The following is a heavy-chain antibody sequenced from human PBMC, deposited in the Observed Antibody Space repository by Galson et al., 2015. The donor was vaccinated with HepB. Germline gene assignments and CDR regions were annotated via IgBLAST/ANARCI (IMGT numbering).Heavy chain of an antibody. Sequence: TLSLTCTVSGGSISSGSYYWSWIRQPAGKGLEWIGRIYTSGSTNYNPSLKSRVTMSVDTSKNQFSLKLSSVTAADTAVYYCARGHKVFGWFDPWGQGTLVTVSS. CDR3: ARGHKVFGWFDP. J-gene: IGHJ5*02. D-gene: IGHD3-10*01. CDR2: IYTSGST. V-gene: IGHV4-61*02. CDR1: GGSISSGSYY.